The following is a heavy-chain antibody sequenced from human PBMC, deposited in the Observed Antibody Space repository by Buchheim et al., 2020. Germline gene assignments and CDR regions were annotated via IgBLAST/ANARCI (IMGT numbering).Heavy chain of an antibody. CDR1: GFTFSSYG. Sequence: QVQLVESGGGVVQPGRSLRLSCAASGFTFSSYGMHWVRQAPGKGLEWVAVIWDDGSNKYYADSVKGRFTISRDNSKNTLYLQMNCLRAEDTAVYNCARTNDFWSGDEYYYYCMDVWGRGTT. D-gene: IGHD3-3*01. CDR2: IWDDGSNK. J-gene: IGHJ6*02. CDR3: ARTNDFWSGDEYYYYCMDV. V-gene: IGHV3-33*01.